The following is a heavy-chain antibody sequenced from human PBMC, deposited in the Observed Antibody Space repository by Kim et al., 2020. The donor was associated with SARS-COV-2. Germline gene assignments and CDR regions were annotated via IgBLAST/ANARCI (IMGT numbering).Heavy chain of an antibody. V-gene: IGHV1-69*13. D-gene: IGHD3-22*01. Sequence: SVKVSCKASGGTFSSYAISWVRQAPGQGLEWMGGIIPIFGTANYAQKFQGRVTITADESTSTAYMELSSLRSEDTAVYYCASEVVVITEQKYYFDYWGQGTLVTVSS. J-gene: IGHJ4*02. CDR2: IIPIFGTA. CDR1: GGTFSSYA. CDR3: ASEVVVITEQKYYFDY.